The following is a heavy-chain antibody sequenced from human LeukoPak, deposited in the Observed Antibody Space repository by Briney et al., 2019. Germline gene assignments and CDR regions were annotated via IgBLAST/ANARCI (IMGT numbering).Heavy chain of an antibody. J-gene: IGHJ4*02. CDR1: GYTFTSYY. V-gene: IGHV1-2*02. D-gene: IGHD3-22*01. CDR2: INPNTGRT. Sequence: ASVKVSCKASGYTFTSYYMHWVRQAPGQGLEWMGWINPNTGRTNYAQNFQGRVTMTSDTSISTAYMELNSLRSDDTAVYYCARGTYYDSSGYSGVRLFDYWGQGTLLTVSS. CDR3: ARGTYYDSSGYSGVRLFDY.